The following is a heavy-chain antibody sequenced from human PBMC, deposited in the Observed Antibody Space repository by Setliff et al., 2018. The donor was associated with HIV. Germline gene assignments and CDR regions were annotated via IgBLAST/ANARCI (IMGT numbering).Heavy chain of an antibody. D-gene: IGHD3-16*02. J-gene: IGHJ3*02. CDR1: GDSISTSNSY. Sequence: PSETLSLTCTVSGDSISTSNSYWGRVRQPPGKGLEWIGSLYYGGSTYYNPSLKSRVTISVDTSKNHFSLKLSSVTAADTAVYYCARHQVIPTVIGAFDIWGQGTVVTVSS. CDR2: LYYGGST. V-gene: IGHV4-39*01. CDR3: ARHQVIPTVIGAFDI.